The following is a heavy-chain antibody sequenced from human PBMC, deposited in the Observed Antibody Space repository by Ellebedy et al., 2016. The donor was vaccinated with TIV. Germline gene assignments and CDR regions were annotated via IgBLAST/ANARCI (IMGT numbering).Heavy chain of an antibody. Sequence: SETLSLTCSVSGGSISRYYWAWIRQPPGQGLEYIGYVYYTGNTDYRPSLRSRLTIAVDRSRNQISLKLTSVTAADTAMYHCARDSKNGWAFDIWGQGTMVTVSS. D-gene: IGHD1-1*01. CDR2: VYYTGNT. J-gene: IGHJ3*02. CDR1: GGSISRYY. CDR3: ARDSKNGWAFDI. V-gene: IGHV4-59*01.